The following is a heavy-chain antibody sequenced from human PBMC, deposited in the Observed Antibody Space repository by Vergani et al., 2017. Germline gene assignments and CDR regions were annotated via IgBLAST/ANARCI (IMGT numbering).Heavy chain of an antibody. D-gene: IGHD1-1*01. J-gene: IGHJ4*02. CDR3: AKDVLGTTDY. CDR1: GFTFSSYG. CDR2: ISYDGSNK. V-gene: IGHV3-30*18. Sequence: QVQLVESGGGVVQPGRSLRLSCAASGFTFSSYGMHWVRQAPGKGLEWVAVISYDGSNKYYADSVKGRFTISRDNSKNTLYLQMNSLRAEDTAVYYCAKDVLGTTDYRGQGTLVTVSS.